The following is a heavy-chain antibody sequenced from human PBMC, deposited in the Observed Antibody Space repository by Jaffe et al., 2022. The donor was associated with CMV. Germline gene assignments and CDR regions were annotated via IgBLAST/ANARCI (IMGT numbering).Heavy chain of an antibody. V-gene: IGHV3-49*04. Sequence: EVQLVESGGGLVQPGRSLRLSCTASGFTFGDYAMSWVRQAPGKGLEWVGFIRSKAYGGTTEYAASVKGRFTISRDDSKSIAYLQMNSLKTEDTAVYYCTRGTVVTPFDFDYWGQGTLVTVSS. CDR2: IRSKAYGGTT. J-gene: IGHJ4*02. CDR3: TRGTVVTPFDFDY. CDR1: GFTFGDYA. D-gene: IGHD2-15*01.